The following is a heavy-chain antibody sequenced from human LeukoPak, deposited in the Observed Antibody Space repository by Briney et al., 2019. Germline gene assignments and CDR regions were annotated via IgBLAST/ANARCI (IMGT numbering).Heavy chain of an antibody. V-gene: IGHV3-23*01. J-gene: IGHJ4*02. D-gene: IGHD1-1*01. Sequence: GGSLRLSCTASGFTFSSLAMTWVRQAPGKGLEWVSTIRSDGDTTYNADSVKGRFTISRDNSKNTLYLELNSLRVEDTATFYCAKGQELDDGVFDSWGQGTMVTVSS. CDR1: GFTFSSLA. CDR2: IRSDGDTT. CDR3: AKGQELDDGVFDS.